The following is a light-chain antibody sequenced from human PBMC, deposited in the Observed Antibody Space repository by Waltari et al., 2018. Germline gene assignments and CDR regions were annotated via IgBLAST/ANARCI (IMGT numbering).Light chain of an antibody. Sequence: QSVLPPPPSASGTPGQRVTISCSGGSSNIGSNYIYWYQQLPGTAPKLLIYSDNQRPSGVPDRFSGSKSGTSASLAISGLRSEDEADYYCAAWDASLSGRVFGGGTKLTVL. CDR1: SSNIGSNY. J-gene: IGLJ3*02. CDR3: AAWDASLSGRV. V-gene: IGLV1-47*01. CDR2: SDN.